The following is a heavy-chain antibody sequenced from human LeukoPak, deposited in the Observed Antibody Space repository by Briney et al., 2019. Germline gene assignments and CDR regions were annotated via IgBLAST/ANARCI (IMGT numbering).Heavy chain of an antibody. CDR1: GYTFTSYD. CDR2: MNPNSGNT. CDR3: ARVEQGSGDQDY. D-gene: IGHD3-10*01. J-gene: IGHJ4*02. Sequence: ALVKVSCKASGYTFTSYDINWVRQATGQGLEWMGWMNPNSGNTGYAQKFQGRVTMTRNTSISTAYMELSSLRSEDTAVYYCARVEQGSGDQDYWGQGTLVTVSS. V-gene: IGHV1-8*01.